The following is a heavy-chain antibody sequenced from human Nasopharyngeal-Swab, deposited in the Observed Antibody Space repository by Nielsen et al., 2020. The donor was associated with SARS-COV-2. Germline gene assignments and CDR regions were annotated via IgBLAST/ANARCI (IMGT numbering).Heavy chain of an antibody. V-gene: IGHV1-46*01. CDR2: INPSGGST. Sequence: ASVKVSCKASGYTFTSYYMHWVRQAPGQGLEWMGIINPSGGSTSYAQKFQGRVTMTRDTSTSTVYMELSSLRSEDTAVYYCARGRIVIGWYGVDYYYYYMDVWGKGTTVTVSS. D-gene: IGHD3-16*02. CDR3: ARGRIVIGWYGVDYYYYYMDV. J-gene: IGHJ6*03. CDR1: GYTFTSYY.